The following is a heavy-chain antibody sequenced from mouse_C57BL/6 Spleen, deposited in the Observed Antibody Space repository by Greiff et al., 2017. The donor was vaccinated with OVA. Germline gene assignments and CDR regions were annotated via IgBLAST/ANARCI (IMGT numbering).Heavy chain of an antibody. CDR3: ARGLSYYYGSSPYYFDY. J-gene: IGHJ2*01. CDR1: GYTFTGYW. Sequence: QVQLQQSGAELMKPGASVKLSCKATGYTFTGYWIEWVKQRPGHGLEWIGEILPGSGSTNYNEKFKGKATFTADTSSNTAYMQLSSLTTEDSDIYYCARGLSYYYGSSPYYFDYWGQGTTLTVSS. D-gene: IGHD1-1*01. V-gene: IGHV1-9*01. CDR2: ILPGSGST.